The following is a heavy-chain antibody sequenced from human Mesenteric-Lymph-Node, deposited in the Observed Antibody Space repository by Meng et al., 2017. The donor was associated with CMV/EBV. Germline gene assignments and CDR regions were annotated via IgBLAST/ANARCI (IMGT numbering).Heavy chain of an antibody. D-gene: IGHD2-2*01. Sequence: ASVKVSCKASGYTFTSYGISWVRQAPGQGLEWMGWISAYNGNTNYAQKLQGRVTMTTDTSTSTAYMELRSLRSEDTAVYYCARDPLGYCSSTSCYGNWFDPWGQGTLVTVSS. J-gene: IGHJ5*02. CDR1: GYTFTSYG. V-gene: IGHV1-18*01. CDR2: ISAYNGNT. CDR3: ARDPLGYCSSTSCYGNWFDP.